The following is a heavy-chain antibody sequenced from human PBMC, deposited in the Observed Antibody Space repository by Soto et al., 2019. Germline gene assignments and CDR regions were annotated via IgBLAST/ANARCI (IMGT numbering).Heavy chain of an antibody. D-gene: IGHD3-10*01. V-gene: IGHV3-7*01. CDR1: GFTFSHYW. CDR2: IKEDGNDK. Sequence: EVQLVESGGDLVQPGGSLRLSCAVSGFTFSHYWMTWVRQAPGKGLEWVANIKEDGNDKNYVDSVKGRFTISRDNAKNSLYLQMNSLRAEDTAVYYCARSGSEVDYWGQGTLVIVSS. CDR3: ARSGSEVDY. J-gene: IGHJ4*02.